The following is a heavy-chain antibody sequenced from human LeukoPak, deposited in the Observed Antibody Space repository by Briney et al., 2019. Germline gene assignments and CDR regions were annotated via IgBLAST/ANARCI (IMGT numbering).Heavy chain of an antibody. CDR3: ARDEAVAGTPVDAFDI. J-gene: IGHJ3*02. CDR2: ISGSGGST. CDR1: GFTFSSYA. V-gene: IGHV3-23*01. D-gene: IGHD6-19*01. Sequence: QPGGSLRLSCAASGFTFSSYAMSWVRQAPGKGLEWVSAISGSGGSTYYADSVKGRFTISRDNAKNSLYLQMNSLRAEDTAVYYCARDEAVAGTPVDAFDIWGQGTMVTVSS.